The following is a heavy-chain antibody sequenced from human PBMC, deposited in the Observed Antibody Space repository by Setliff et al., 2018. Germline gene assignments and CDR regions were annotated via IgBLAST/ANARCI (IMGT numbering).Heavy chain of an antibody. CDR1: SYTFSESI. V-gene: IGHV1-18*01. Sequence: ASVKVSCKASSYTFSESIVSWVRQAPGQGLEWMGWIAVYTGKTYSAQKFQGRLTMTTDKSTNMAYLDLGGLRLDDTAIYFCLRLVRYCSRTACQRTSGDEVWGQGTLVTVSS. CDR3: LRLVRYCSRTACQRTSGDEV. D-gene: IGHD2-8*01. J-gene: IGHJ4*01. CDR2: IAVYTGKT.